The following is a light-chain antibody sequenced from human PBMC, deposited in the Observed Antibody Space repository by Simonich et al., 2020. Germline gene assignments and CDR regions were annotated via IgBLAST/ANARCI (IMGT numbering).Light chain of an antibody. CDR3: QQYYSTPPWT. CDR1: QRVLYSSNNKNY. Sequence: DIVMTQSPASLAVSLGERPTINCKSSQRVLYSSNNKNYLAWYQQKPGPPPKLLIYWASTRESGVPDRFSGSGSGTDFTLTISSLQAEDVAVYYCQQYYSTPPWTFGQGTKVEIK. V-gene: IGKV4-1*01. J-gene: IGKJ1*01. CDR2: WAS.